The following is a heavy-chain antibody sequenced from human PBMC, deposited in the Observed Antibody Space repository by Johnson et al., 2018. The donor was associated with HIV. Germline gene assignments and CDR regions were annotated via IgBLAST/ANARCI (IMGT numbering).Heavy chain of an antibody. D-gene: IGHD3-22*01. Sequence: QVQLVESGGGVVQPGRSLRLSCAASRFTFSSYAIHWVRQAPGKGLEWVAVILYDGNNTYYADSVKGRFTISRDNSKNTLYLQMNSLRAEETAVYYCARDSDSLYAFDIWGQGTMVTVSA. J-gene: IGHJ3*02. CDR2: ILYDGNNT. CDR3: ARDSDSLYAFDI. CDR1: RFTFSSYA. V-gene: IGHV3-30-3*01.